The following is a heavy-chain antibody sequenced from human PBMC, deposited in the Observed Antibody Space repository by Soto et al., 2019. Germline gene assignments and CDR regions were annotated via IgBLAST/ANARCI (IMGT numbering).Heavy chain of an antibody. D-gene: IGHD5-12*01. CDR1: GFAFDSHW. CDR3: ARGIYWRYGMDV. CDR2: INGDGSGT. V-gene: IGHV3-74*01. J-gene: IGHJ6*02. Sequence: EVQLVESGGGLVQPGGSLRLSCAAAGFAFDSHWMHWVRQVPGKGLVWVSRINGDGSGTFYADSVKGRFTISRDNARNTVYLQMNSLRAEDTAVYYCARGIYWRYGMDVWGQWTTVTVSS.